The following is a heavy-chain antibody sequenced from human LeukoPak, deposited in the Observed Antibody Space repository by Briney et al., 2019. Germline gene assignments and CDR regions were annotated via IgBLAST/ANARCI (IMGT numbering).Heavy chain of an antibody. Sequence: GASVKVSCKASGYTFTGYYMHWVRQAPGQGLEWMGWINPNSGGTNYARKFQGWVTMTRDTSISTAYMELSRLRSDDTAVYYCARGAVGPWWELPAAYYFDYWGQGTLVTVSS. CDR3: ARGAVGPWWELPAAYYFDY. CDR2: INPNSGGT. D-gene: IGHD1-26*01. CDR1: GYTFTGYY. J-gene: IGHJ4*02. V-gene: IGHV1-2*04.